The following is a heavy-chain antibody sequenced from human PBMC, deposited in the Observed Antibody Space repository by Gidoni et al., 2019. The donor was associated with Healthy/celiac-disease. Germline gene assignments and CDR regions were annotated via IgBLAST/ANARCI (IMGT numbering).Heavy chain of an antibody. CDR1: GGSISSSSYY. CDR2: IYYSGST. Sequence: QLQLQESGPGLVKPSETLSLTYTVSGGSISSSSYYWGWIRQPPGKGLEWIGSIYYSGSTYYNPSLKSRVTISVDTSKNQFSLKLSSVTAADTAVYYCARHGNYDSSGYYYYYYMDVWGKGTTVTVSS. J-gene: IGHJ6*03. CDR3: ARHGNYDSSGYYYYYYMDV. V-gene: IGHV4-39*01. D-gene: IGHD3-22*01.